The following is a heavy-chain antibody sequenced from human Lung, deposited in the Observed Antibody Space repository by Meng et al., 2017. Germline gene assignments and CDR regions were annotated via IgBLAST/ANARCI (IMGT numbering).Heavy chain of an antibody. V-gene: IGHV4-34*01. CDR2: INHSGST. J-gene: IGHJ2*01. Sequence: QGQLKEWGEGLLKPSETLSLTCAVYGGSFSGYYWSWIRQPPGKGLEWIGEINHSGSTNYNPSLKSRVTISVDTSKNQFSLKLSSVTAADTAVYYCARPKQANWYFDLWGRGTLVTVSS. CDR3: ARPKQANWYFDL. D-gene: IGHD1/OR15-1a*01. CDR1: GGSFSGYY.